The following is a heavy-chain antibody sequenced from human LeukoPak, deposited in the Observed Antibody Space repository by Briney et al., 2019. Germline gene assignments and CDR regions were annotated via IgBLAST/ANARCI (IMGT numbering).Heavy chain of an antibody. V-gene: IGHV3-48*01. J-gene: IGHJ4*02. D-gene: IGHD6-13*01. CDR2: ISSSSSTI. Sequence: GGSLRLSCAASGFTFSSYSMNWVRQAPGKGLEWVSYISSSSSTIYYAESVKGRFTISRDNAKNSLYLQMNSLRAEDTAVYYCARDRQQLVRWPYDYWGQGTLVTVSS. CDR3: ARDRQQLVRWPYDY. CDR1: GFTFSSYS.